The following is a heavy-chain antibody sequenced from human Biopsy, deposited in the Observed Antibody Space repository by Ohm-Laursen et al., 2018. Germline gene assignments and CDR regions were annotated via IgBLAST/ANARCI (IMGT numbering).Heavy chain of an antibody. CDR1: GKTFSDYQ. D-gene: IGHD2-15*01. Sequence: LSLTCAVFGKTFSDYQWSWIRQPPGKGLEWIGQINQAGTTNYNPSLKSRVSISADASKSEFSLWLTSVTAADTAVYLCGNEVHGRDYWGLGAQVTVSS. V-gene: IGHV4-34*08. CDR3: GNEVHGRDY. J-gene: IGHJ4*02. CDR2: INQAGTT.